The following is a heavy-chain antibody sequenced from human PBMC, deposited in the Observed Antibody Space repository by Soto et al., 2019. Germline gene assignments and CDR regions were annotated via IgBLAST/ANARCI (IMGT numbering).Heavy chain of an antibody. D-gene: IGHD3-10*01. Sequence: LRLSCAASGFTFSSYGMHWVRQAPGKGLEWVAVIWYDGSNKYYADSVKGRFTISRDNSKNTLYLQMNSRRAEDTAVYYCARDRMVVSPWGLRYYVMDVCSQGSTDTGS. CDR3: ARDRMVVSPWGLRYYVMDV. V-gene: IGHV3-33*01. CDR2: IWYDGSNK. CDR1: GFTFSSYG. J-gene: IGHJ6*02.